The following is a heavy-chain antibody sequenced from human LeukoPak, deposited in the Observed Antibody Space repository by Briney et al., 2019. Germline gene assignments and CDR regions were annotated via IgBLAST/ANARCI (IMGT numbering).Heavy chain of an antibody. Sequence: GGSLRLSCAASGFTFSSYWMNWVRQAPGKGLVWVSRIASDGSSTTYADSVKGRFSISRDNAKNTLYLQMNSLRVEDTAMYYCARGRYSGTTYYFDYWGLGTLVTVSS. CDR3: ARGRYSGTTYYFDY. V-gene: IGHV3-74*01. CDR1: GFTFSSYW. D-gene: IGHD5-12*01. CDR2: IASDGSST. J-gene: IGHJ4*02.